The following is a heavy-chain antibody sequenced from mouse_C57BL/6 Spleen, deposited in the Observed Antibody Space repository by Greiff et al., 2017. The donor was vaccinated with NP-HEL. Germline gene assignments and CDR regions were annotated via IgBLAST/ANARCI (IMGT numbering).Heavy chain of an antibody. CDR1: GYTFTEYT. Sequence: QVQLQQSGAELVKPGASVKLSCKASGYTFTEYTIHWVKQRSGQGLEWIGWFYPGSGSTKYNEKFKDKATLTADKSSSTVYLELSRLTSEDSAVYFCARHEGSYDGDDGGFAYWGQGTLVTVSA. V-gene: IGHV1-62-2*01. CDR3: ARHEGSYDGDDGGFAY. D-gene: IGHD2-3*01. J-gene: IGHJ3*01. CDR2: FYPGSGST.